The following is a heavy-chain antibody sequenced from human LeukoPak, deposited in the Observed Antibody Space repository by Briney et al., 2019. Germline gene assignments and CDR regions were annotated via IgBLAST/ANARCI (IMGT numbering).Heavy chain of an antibody. CDR1: GGTFSSYA. J-gene: IGHJ6*03. D-gene: IGHD3-3*01. CDR3: ARGGITIFGVVIRPMDV. V-gene: IGHV1-69*05. CDR2: IIPIFGTA. Sequence: GASVKVSCKASGGTFSSYAISWVRPAPGQGLEWMGGIIPIFGTANYAQKFQGRVTITTDESTSTAYMELSSLRSEDTAVYYCARGGITIFGVVIRPMDVWGKGTTVTVSS.